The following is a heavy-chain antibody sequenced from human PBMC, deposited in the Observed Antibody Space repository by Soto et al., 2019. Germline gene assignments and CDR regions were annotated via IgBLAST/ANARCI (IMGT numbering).Heavy chain of an antibody. D-gene: IGHD1-26*01. Sequence: GGSLRLSCAASGFTFSSYAMSWVRQAPGKGLEWVGVIRSKAYGGTTEYAASVKGRFTISRDDSKSIAYLQMNSLKTEDTAVYYCTRGHNKKTLVGAVQDTRPTVFDYWGQGTLVTVSS. J-gene: IGHJ4*02. CDR2: IRSKAYGGTT. CDR1: GFTFSSYA. V-gene: IGHV3-49*04. CDR3: TRGHNKKTLVGAVQDTRPTVFDY.